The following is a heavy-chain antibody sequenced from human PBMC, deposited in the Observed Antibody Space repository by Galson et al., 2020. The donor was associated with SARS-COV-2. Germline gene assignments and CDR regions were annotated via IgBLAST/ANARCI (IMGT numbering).Heavy chain of an antibody. CDR3: AKTGASYYYYSYGMDV. Sequence: GGSLRLSCAASGFTFSSYGMHWVRQAPGKGLEWVAVISYDGSNKYYADSVKGRFTISRDNSKNTLYLQMNSLRAEDTAVYYCAKTGASYYYYSYGMDVWGQGTTVTVSS. J-gene: IGHJ6*02. CDR2: ISYDGSNK. CDR1: GFTFSSYG. D-gene: IGHD7-27*01. V-gene: IGHV3-30*18.